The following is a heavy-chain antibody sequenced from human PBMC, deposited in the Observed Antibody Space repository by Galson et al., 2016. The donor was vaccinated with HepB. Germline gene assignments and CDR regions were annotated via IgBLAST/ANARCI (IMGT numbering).Heavy chain of an antibody. CDR2: ISSSTSDI. D-gene: IGHD6-25*01. CDR1: GITFSTSP. V-gene: IGHV3-21*01. CDR3: AREGLAAPDEYFDL. J-gene: IGHJ2*01. Sequence: SLRLSCAASGITFSTSPMSWVRQAPGVGLEWVASISSSTSDIYYSASVKGRFSISRDNIKNSLSLQMNSLRDEDTAVYYCAREGLAAPDEYFDLWGRGTLVTVSP.